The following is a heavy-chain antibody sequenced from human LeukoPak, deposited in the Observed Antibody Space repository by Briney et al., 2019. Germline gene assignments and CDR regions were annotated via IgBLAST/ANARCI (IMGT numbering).Heavy chain of an antibody. CDR2: ISSSGSTI. J-gene: IGHJ5*02. D-gene: IGHD3-3*01. CDR1: GFTFSSYS. V-gene: IGHV3-48*04. Sequence: GGSLRLSCAASGFTFSSYSMNWVRQAPGKGLEWVSYISSSGSTIYYADSVKGRFTISRDNAKNSLYLQMNSLRAEDTAVYYCARAGYYDFWSGYNWFDPWGQGTLVTVSS. CDR3: ARAGYYDFWSGYNWFDP.